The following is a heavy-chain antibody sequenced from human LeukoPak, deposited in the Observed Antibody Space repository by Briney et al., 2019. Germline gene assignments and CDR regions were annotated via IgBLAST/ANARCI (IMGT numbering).Heavy chain of an antibody. Sequence: ASVKVSRKASGYTFTSYAMHWVRQAPGQRLEWMGWINAGNGNTKYSQKFQGRVTITRDISASTAYMELSSLRSEDTAVYYCARSLYGDYPLSTHWGQGTLVTVSS. D-gene: IGHD4-17*01. V-gene: IGHV1-3*01. CDR1: GYTFTSYA. J-gene: IGHJ4*02. CDR3: ARSLYGDYPLSTH. CDR2: INAGNGNT.